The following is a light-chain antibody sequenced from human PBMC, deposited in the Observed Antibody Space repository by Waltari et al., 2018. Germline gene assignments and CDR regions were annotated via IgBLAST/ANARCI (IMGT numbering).Light chain of an antibody. CDR3: SSQSSDNVVL. Sequence: QSALTQPASVSGSPGPSITISCTGISSDVGSYRSVSWYQDYPVQGPKVIIYDVSDRPSGVSSRFSGSKSGNTASLTISGLQAEDEADYYCSSQSSDNVVLFGGGTKVTVL. J-gene: IGLJ3*02. CDR1: SSDVGSYRS. CDR2: DVS. V-gene: IGLV2-14*03.